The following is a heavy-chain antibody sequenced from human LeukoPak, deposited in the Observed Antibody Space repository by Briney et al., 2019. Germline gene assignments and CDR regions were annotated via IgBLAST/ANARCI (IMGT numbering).Heavy chain of an antibody. D-gene: IGHD6-19*01. J-gene: IGHJ4*02. CDR3: ARQRGSGCLDY. CDR1: RFTLSNYW. CDR2: IKQDGSET. V-gene: IGHV3-7*01. Sequence: GGSLRLSCAASRFTLSNYWMSRVRQAPGKGLDWVANIKQDGSETHYVDSVKGRFTISRDNAKNSLSLQMNSLRAEDTAVYYCARQRGSGCLDYWGQGTLVTVSS.